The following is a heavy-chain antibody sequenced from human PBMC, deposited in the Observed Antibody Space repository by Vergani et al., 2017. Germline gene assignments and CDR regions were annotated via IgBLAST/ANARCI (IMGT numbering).Heavy chain of an antibody. Sequence: EVQLVESGGGLVKPGGSLRLSCAASGFTFSSYSMNWVRQAPGKGLEWVSSISSSSSYIYYADSVKGRFTISRDNAKNSLYLQMNSLRAEDTAVYYCAREYIYDSSGYRYWYFDLWGRGTLVTVSS. CDR3: AREYIYDSSGYRYWYFDL. V-gene: IGHV3-21*01. CDR2: ISSSSSYI. J-gene: IGHJ2*01. D-gene: IGHD3-22*01. CDR1: GFTFSSYS.